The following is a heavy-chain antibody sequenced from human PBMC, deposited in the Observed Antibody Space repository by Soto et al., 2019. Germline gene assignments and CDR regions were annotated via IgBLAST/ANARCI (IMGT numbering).Heavy chain of an antibody. V-gene: IGHV4-34*01. CDR1: GGSFSGYY. CDR2: INHSGST. D-gene: IGHD6-13*01. J-gene: IGHJ5*02. Sequence: SETLSLTSADYGGSFSGYYWSWIRQPPGKGLEWIGEINHSGSTNYNPSLKSRVTISVDTSKNQFSLKLSSVTAADTAVYYCARTSYSSSWYSANWFDPWGQGTLVTVSS. CDR3: ARTSYSSSWYSANWFDP.